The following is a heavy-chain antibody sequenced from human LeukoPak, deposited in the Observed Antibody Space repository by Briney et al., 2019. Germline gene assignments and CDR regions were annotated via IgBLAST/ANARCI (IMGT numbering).Heavy chain of an antibody. CDR3: ASLVRSSFDC. Sequence: SETLSLTCTVSVGSISSSSYYWGWIRQPPGKGLEWIGSIYYSGSTYYNPSLKSRVTISVDTSKNPFSVKLSSVTAADTAVYYCASLVRSSFDCWGQGTLVTVSS. CDR2: IYYSGST. V-gene: IGHV4-39*01. D-gene: IGHD3-10*01. J-gene: IGHJ4*02. CDR1: VGSISSSSYY.